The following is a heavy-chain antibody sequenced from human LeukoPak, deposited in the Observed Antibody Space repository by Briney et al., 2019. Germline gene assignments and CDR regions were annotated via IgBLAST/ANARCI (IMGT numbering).Heavy chain of an antibody. CDR1: GYTLISYY. V-gene: IGHV1-46*01. D-gene: IGHD6-13*01. J-gene: IGHJ4*02. Sequence: ASVKVSCMASGYTLISYYMHGVRQAPGQGLEWMGIINPSGGSTSYAQKFQGRVTMTRDMSTSTVYMELSSLRSEDTAVYYCARDPGIAYYFDYWGQGTLVTVSS. CDR2: INPSGGST. CDR3: ARDPGIAYYFDY.